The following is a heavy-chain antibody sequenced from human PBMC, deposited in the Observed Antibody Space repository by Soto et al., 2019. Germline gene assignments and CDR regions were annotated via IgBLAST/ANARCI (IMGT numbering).Heavy chain of an antibody. Sequence: PSETLSLTCTVSGGSISSYYWSWIRQPPGKGLEWIGYIYYSGSTNCNPSLKSRVTISVDTSKNQFSLKLSSVTAADTAVYYCARVWFGERKGYYFDYWGQGTLVTVSS. V-gene: IGHV4-59*01. D-gene: IGHD3-10*01. J-gene: IGHJ4*02. CDR3: ARVWFGERKGYYFDY. CDR1: GGSISSYY. CDR2: IYYSGST.